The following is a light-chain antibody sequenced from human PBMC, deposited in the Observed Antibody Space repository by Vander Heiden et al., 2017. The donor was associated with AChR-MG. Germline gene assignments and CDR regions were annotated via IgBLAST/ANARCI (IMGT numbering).Light chain of an antibody. CDR2: AAS. Sequence: DIQMTQSPSSLSASVGDRVTITCRASQSISSYLNWYQQKPGKAPKLLIYAASSLQSGVPSRFSGSGYGTDFTLTISSRQPEDFATYYCQQSYSTPPYTFGQRTKLEI. J-gene: IGKJ2*01. CDR1: QSISSY. CDR3: QQSYSTPPYT. V-gene: IGKV1-39*01.